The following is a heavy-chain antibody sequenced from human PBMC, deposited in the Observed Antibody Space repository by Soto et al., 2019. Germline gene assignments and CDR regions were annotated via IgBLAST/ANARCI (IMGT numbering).Heavy chain of an antibody. Sequence: QVQLVQSGAEVKNPGASVKVSCKTSGYTFTKYGVGWVRQAPGQGLEWMGWISGSSGNANYAEKVQGRITLTTDTSTRKGYIELRSLRSDDTAVYYCAREMAGLGGEYDYWGQGTLVTVSS. V-gene: IGHV1-18*01. CDR3: AREMAGLGGEYDY. D-gene: IGHD3-16*01. CDR2: ISGSSGNA. J-gene: IGHJ4*02. CDR1: GYTFTKYG.